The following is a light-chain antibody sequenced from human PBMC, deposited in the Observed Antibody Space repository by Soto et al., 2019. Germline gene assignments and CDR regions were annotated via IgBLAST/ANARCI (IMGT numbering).Light chain of an antibody. CDR2: SAS. CDR3: QKYPSAPLT. Sequence: DIQMTQSPSSLSASVGDRVTITCRASQGIGIYVAWDQQKPWKVPKLLMYSASTLQAGVPSRFGGSGSGTAFTITISSPQPEDVAIYSCQKYPSAPLTFGPGTKVDIK. CDR1: QGIGIY. J-gene: IGKJ3*01. V-gene: IGKV1-27*01.